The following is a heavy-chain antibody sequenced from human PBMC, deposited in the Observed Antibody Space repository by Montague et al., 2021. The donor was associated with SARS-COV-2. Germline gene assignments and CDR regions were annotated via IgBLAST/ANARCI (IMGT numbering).Heavy chain of an antibody. D-gene: IGHD5-12*01. CDR3: ARDIRGYVLREFDF. CDR2: IKQDGSEK. J-gene: IGHJ4*02. CDR1: GFTFSNHW. V-gene: IGHV3-7*01. Sequence: SLRLSCAASGFTFSNHWMSWVRQAPGKGLEWVANIKQDGSEKYYLDSVKGRFTVSRDNAKNSLYLRMSSLRAEDTAVYYCARDIRGYVLREFDFWGQGTLVYVSS.